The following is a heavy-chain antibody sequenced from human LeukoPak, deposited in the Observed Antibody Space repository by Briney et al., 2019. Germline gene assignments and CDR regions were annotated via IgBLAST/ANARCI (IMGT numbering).Heavy chain of an antibody. J-gene: IGHJ4*02. Sequence: GGSLRLSCAASGFTFGSSAMSWVRQAPGKGPEWVSTFSRSGPDTYYADSVKGRFTIFRDNSNNTLYLQMNSLRAEDTAVYYCAKGSLGSWYYFDYWGQGTLVTVSS. CDR1: GFTFGSSA. V-gene: IGHV3-23*01. D-gene: IGHD6-13*01. CDR3: AKGSLGSWYYFDY. CDR2: FSRSGPDT.